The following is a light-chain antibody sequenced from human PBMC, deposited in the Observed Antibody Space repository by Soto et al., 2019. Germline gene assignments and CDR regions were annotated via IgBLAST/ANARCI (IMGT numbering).Light chain of an antibody. V-gene: IGKV1-39*01. CDR1: KSISSY. CDR2: AAS. J-gene: IGKJ1*01. CDR3: QQSYSTPWT. Sequence: DIQMTQSPSSLSASVGDRVTITCRASKSISSYLNWYQQKPGKAPKLLIYAASSLQSGVPSRFSGSGSGTEFTLTISSLQPEDSAPYYCQQSYSTPWTFGKGTKVEIK.